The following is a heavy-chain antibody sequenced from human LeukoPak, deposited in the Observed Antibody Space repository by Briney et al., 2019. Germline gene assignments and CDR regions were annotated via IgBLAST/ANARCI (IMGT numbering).Heavy chain of an antibody. CDR3: ARTRTTLDYYYYMDV. V-gene: IGHV4-4*07. Sequence: RIYTSGSTNYNPSLKSRVTMSVDTSKNQFSLKLSSVTAADTAVYYCARTRTTLDYYYYMDVWGKGTTVTVSS. D-gene: IGHD1-1*01. J-gene: IGHJ6*03. CDR2: IYTSGST.